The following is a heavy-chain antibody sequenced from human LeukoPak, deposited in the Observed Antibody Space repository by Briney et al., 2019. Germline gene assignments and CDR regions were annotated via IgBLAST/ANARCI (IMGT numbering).Heavy chain of an antibody. D-gene: IGHD3-22*01. Sequence: GGSLRLSCVASGFTFSSYWMHWVRQDPRKGLVWVSRINGDGRNINYADSVKGRFTISRDNAKNSLYLQMNSLRAEDTAVYYCARGAHYYDSSGSFDYWGQGTLVTVSS. CDR2: INGDGRNI. CDR3: ARGAHYYDSSGSFDY. J-gene: IGHJ4*02. CDR1: GFTFSSYW. V-gene: IGHV3-74*01.